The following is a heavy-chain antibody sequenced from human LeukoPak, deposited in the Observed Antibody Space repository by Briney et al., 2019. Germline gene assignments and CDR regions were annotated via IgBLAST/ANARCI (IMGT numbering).Heavy chain of an antibody. CDR2: ISAYNGNT. J-gene: IGHJ4*02. Sequence: ASVKVSCKASGYTFTSYGISWVRQAPGQGLEWMGWISAYNGNTNYAQKFQGRVTMTRDTSISTAYMELSRLRSDDTAVYYCARVLYYGSGKAFDYWGQGTLVTVSS. CDR1: GYTFTSYG. D-gene: IGHD3-10*01. CDR3: ARVLYYGSGKAFDY. V-gene: IGHV1-18*01.